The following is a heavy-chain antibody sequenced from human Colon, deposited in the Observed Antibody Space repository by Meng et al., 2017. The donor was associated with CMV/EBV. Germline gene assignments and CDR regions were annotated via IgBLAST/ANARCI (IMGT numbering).Heavy chain of an antibody. D-gene: IGHD4/OR15-4a*01. CDR2: NYSSGST. V-gene: IGHV4-59*01. Sequence: QVQLEKTGPGLGKPSETLSPAGTASGNSIGNYYGSWIRQSPGKGLEWMGYNYSSGSTNYNPSLKSRVTISIDTSKNQFSLKLTSVTAADTAVYYCAKGRARNDYWFDPWGQGTLVTVSS. J-gene: IGHJ5*02. CDR1: GNSIGNYY. CDR3: AKGRARNDYWFDP.